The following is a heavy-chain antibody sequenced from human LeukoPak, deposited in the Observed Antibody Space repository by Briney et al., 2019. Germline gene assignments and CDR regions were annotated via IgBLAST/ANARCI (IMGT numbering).Heavy chain of an antibody. CDR1: GYTFSSYG. J-gene: IGHJ5*02. CDR3: ATARSGYGDYGWFDP. D-gene: IGHD4-17*01. V-gene: IGHV1-18*01. Sequence: GASVKVSCKASGYTFSSYGISWVRQAPGQGLEWMGWISTYNDNTHYAQKLQGRVSMTTDTSTSTAYMELRSLRSEDTAVYYCATARSGYGDYGWFDPWGQGTLVTVSS. CDR2: ISTYNDNT.